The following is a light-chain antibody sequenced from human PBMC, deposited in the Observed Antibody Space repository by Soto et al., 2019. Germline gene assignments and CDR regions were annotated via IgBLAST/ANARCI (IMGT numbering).Light chain of an antibody. V-gene: IGKV2-28*01. CDR2: LGS. Sequence: DIVMTQSPLSLPVTPGEPASISCRSSQSLLHSDGHNYLDWYLQRPGQSPQLLIYLGSKRASGVLYRFSASGSGTDFTLKISRVEAQDVAVCYCMQSLQGPTLVGGTKVDIK. CDR1: QSLLHSDGHNY. J-gene: IGKJ4*01. CDR3: MQSLQGPT.